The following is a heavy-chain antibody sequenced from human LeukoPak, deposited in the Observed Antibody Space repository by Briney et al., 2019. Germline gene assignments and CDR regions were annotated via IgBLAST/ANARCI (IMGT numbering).Heavy chain of an antibody. Sequence: GGSLRLSCSASGFTFSTYEMNWVRQAPGKGLGWVSSISSRAGSIYYADSVKGRFTISRDNAKNSLYLQMNSLRDEDTAAYYCARVGALSSSWLLYWGQGTLVTVSS. CDR2: ISSRAGSI. CDR3: ARVGALSSSWLLY. V-gene: IGHV3-48*03. J-gene: IGHJ4*02. CDR1: GFTFSTYE. D-gene: IGHD6-13*01.